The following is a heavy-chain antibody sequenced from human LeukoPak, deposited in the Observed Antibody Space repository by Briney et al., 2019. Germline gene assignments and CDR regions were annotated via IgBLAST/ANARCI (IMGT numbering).Heavy chain of an antibody. CDR2: ISPNSGGT. Sequence: GASVKVSCKASGYTFTGYYMHWVRQAPGQGLEWMGWISPNSGGTNYAQKFQGRVTMTRDTSISTAYMELSRLRSDDTAVYYCATTARRVLSRFDYWGQGTLVTVSS. CDR1: GYTFTGYY. V-gene: IGHV1-2*02. CDR3: ATTARRVLSRFDY. J-gene: IGHJ4*02. D-gene: IGHD6-6*01.